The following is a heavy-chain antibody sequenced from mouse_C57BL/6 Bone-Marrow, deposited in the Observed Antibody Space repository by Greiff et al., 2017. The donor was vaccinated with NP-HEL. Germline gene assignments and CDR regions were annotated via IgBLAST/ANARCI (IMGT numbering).Heavy chain of an antibody. CDR2: ISNGGGST. CDR1: GFTFSDYY. J-gene: IGHJ4*01. V-gene: IGHV5-12*01. D-gene: IGHD2-5*01. CDR3: ARRYSNYGYYAMDY. Sequence: EVNLVESGGGLVQPGGSLKLSCAASGFTFSDYYMYWVRQTPETRLEWVAYISNGGGSTYYPDTVKGRFTISRDNAKNTLYLQMSRLKSEDTAMYYCARRYSNYGYYAMDYWGQGTSVTVSS.